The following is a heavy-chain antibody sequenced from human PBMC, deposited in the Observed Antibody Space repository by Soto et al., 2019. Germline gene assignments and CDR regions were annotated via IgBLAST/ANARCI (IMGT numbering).Heavy chain of an antibody. Sequence: GGSLRLSCAASGFTFSSYAMSWVPQAPGKGLEWVSAISGSGGSTYYADTVKGRFTISRDNSKNTLYLQMNSLRAEDTAVYYCAKDLMFHYYAFWSGYDYWGQGTLVTVSS. CDR2: ISGSGGST. D-gene: IGHD3-3*01. J-gene: IGHJ4*02. V-gene: IGHV3-23*01. CDR1: GFTFSSYA. CDR3: AKDLMFHYYAFWSGYDY.